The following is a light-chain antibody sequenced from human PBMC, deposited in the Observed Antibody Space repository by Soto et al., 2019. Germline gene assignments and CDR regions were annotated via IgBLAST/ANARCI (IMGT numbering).Light chain of an antibody. CDR3: CSFAGSSNLYV. CDR1: TSDVGSYDL. V-gene: IGLV2-23*02. J-gene: IGLJ1*01. Sequence: LTQPASVSGSPGQSITISCTGTTSDVGSYDLVSWYQHHPGKAPKLLIYEVSKRPSGVSDRFSGSKSGNTASLTISGLQTEDEADYYCCSFAGSSNLYVFGTGTKVTVL. CDR2: EVS.